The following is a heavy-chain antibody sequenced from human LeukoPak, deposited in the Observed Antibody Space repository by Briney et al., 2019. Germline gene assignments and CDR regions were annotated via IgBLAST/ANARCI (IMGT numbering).Heavy chain of an antibody. J-gene: IGHJ4*02. D-gene: IGHD6-19*01. CDR3: ARLMAGLD. CDR2: MYYSGST. V-gene: IGHV4-39*07. CDR1: GGSISSSRYY. Sequence: SETLSLTCTVSGGSISSSRYYWGWIRQPPGKGLEWIGSMYYSGSTYYNPSLKSRVTISVDKSKNQFSLKLNSVTAADTAVYYCARLMAGLDWGQGTLVTVSS.